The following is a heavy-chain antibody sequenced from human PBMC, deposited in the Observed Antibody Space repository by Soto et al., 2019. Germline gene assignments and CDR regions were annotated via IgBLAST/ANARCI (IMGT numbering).Heavy chain of an antibody. CDR1: GYTFTSYG. CDR2: ISAYNGNT. CDR3: ARGLIYDSSGYYFDY. V-gene: IGHV1-18*01. D-gene: IGHD3-22*01. Sequence: ASVKVSCKASGYTFTSYGISWVRQAPGQGLEWMGWISAYNGNTNYAQKLQGRVTMTTDTSTSTAYMDLRSLRSDDTAVYYCARGLIYDSSGYYFDYWGQGTLVTVS. J-gene: IGHJ4*02.